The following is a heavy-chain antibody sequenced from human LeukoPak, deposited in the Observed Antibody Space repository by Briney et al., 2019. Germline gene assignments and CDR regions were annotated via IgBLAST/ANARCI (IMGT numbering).Heavy chain of an antibody. CDR3: ARGQKYRNGYTVTELGSGYFDY. CDR2: IYYSGST. J-gene: IGHJ4*02. Sequence: SETLSLTCIVSGGSISSYYWSWIRQPPGKGLEWIGYIYYSGSTNYNPSLKSRVTISVDTSKNQFSLTLSSVTAADTAVYYCARGQKYRNGYTVTELGSGYFDYWGQGTLVTVSS. CDR1: GGSISSYY. V-gene: IGHV4-59*01. D-gene: IGHD5-18*01.